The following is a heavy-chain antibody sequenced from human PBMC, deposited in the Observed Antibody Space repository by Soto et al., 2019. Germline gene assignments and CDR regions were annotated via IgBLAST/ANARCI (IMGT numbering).Heavy chain of an antibody. Sequence: PGESLRISWKASGYSFTSYWIGWVRQMPGKGLEWMGIIYPGDSDTRYSPSFQGQVTISADKSISTAYLQWSSLKASDTAMYYCARFAAADDYGGKPYYYYYGMDVWGQGTTVTVSS. V-gene: IGHV5-51*01. CDR2: IYPGDSDT. CDR1: GYSFTSYW. J-gene: IGHJ6*02. D-gene: IGHD4-17*01. CDR3: ARFAAADDYGGKPYYYYYGMDV.